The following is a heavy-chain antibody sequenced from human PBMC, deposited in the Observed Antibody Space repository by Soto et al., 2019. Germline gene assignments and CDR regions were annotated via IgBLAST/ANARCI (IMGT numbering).Heavy chain of an antibody. V-gene: IGHV4-59*01. CDR1: GGSISSYY. Sequence: QVQLQESGPGLVKPSETLSLTCTVSGGSISSYYWSWIRQPPGKGLEWIGYIYYSGSTNYNPSLKSRVTISVDTSKNQFSLKLSSVTAADTAVYYCARSHGRYWGQGTLVTVSS. CDR3: ARSHGRY. J-gene: IGHJ4*02. CDR2: IYYSGST.